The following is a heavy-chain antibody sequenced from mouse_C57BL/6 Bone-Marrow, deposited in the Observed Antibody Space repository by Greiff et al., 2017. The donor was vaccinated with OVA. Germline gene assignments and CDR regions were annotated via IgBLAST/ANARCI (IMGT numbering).Heavy chain of an antibody. Sequence: QVQLQQSGAELVRPGTSVKVSCKASRYAFTNYLIEWVKQRPGQGLEWIGVINPGSGGTNYNEKFKGKATLTADKSSSTAYMQLSSLTSEDSAVYFCARRGDYYGSSPFDYWGQGTTLTVSS. D-gene: IGHD1-1*01. J-gene: IGHJ2*01. V-gene: IGHV1-54*01. CDR3: ARRGDYYGSSPFDY. CDR2: INPGSGGT. CDR1: RYAFTNYL.